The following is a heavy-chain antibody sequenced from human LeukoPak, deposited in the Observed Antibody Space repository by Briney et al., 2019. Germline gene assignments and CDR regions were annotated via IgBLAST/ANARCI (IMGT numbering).Heavy chain of an antibody. J-gene: IGHJ4*02. CDR2: INHSGST. Sequence: PSETLSLTCAVYGGSFSGYYWSWIRQPPGKGLEWIGEINHSGSTNYNPSLKSRVTISVDTSKNQFSLKLSSVTAADTAVYYCARDLRDYYDSSGYLGDYYFDYWGQGTLVTVSS. V-gene: IGHV4-34*01. CDR3: ARDLRDYYDSSGYLGDYYFDY. D-gene: IGHD3-22*01. CDR1: GGSFSGYY.